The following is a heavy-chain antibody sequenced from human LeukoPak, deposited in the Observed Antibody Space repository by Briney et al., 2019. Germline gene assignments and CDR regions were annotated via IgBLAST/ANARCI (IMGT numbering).Heavy chain of an antibody. CDR1: GFTFSSYA. Sequence: RGGSLRLSCAASGFTFSSYAMSWVRQAPGKGLEWVSAISGSGGNTYYADSVKGRFTISRDNSKSTLYLQMNSLRAEDTAIYYCAKDQYGGNPQYYFDYWGQGTLVTVSS. J-gene: IGHJ4*02. V-gene: IGHV3-23*01. D-gene: IGHD4-23*01. CDR3: AKDQYGGNPQYYFDY. CDR2: ISGSGGNT.